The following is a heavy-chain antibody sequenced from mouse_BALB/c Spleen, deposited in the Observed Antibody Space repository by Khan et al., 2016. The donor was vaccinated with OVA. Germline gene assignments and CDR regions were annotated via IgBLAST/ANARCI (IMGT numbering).Heavy chain of an antibody. CDR1: GYSFTGYY. V-gene: IGHV1-18*01. CDR2: VNPNNGGT. CDR3: GRIYIITVEGFAY. D-gene: IGHD1-1*01. Sequence: VQLQQSGPDLVKPGASVKISCKTSGYSFTGYYIHWVKQSQGKSLEWIGRVNPNNGGTTYNQKFKGKAILTVEKSSSTAYMELRSLTSEDSAVYYCGRIYIITVEGFAYWGQGTLVTVSA. J-gene: IGHJ3*01.